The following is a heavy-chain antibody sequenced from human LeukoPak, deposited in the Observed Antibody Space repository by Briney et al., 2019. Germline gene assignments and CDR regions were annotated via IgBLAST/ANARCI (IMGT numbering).Heavy chain of an antibody. CDR3: AKDPTYYYDNSGYPPDY. CDR2: ISGSGGNT. V-gene: IGHV3-23*01. Sequence: GGSLRLSCAASGFTFNNYAMSWVRQAPGKGLEWVSVISGSGGNTHYADSVKGRFTISRDISKNTLYLQMNSLRAEDTAVYYCAKDPTYYYDNSGYPPDYWGQGTLVTVSS. D-gene: IGHD3-22*01. CDR1: GFTFNNYA. J-gene: IGHJ4*02.